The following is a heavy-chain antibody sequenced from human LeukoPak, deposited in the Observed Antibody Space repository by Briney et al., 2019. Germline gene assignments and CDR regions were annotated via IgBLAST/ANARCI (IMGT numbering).Heavy chain of an antibody. CDR3: ARVNYYYDSSGSYEFDY. CDR2: INWNGGST. CDR1: GFTFDDYG. D-gene: IGHD3-22*01. J-gene: IGHJ4*02. Sequence: GSLRLSCAASGFTFDDYGMSWVRQAPGKGLEWVSGINWNGGSTGYADSVKGRFTISRDNAKNSLYLQMNSLRAEDTALYYCARVNYYYDSSGSYEFDYWGQGTLVTVSS. V-gene: IGHV3-20*04.